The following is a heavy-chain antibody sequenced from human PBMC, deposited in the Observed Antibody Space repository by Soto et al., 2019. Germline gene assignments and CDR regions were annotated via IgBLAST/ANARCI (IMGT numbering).Heavy chain of an antibody. V-gene: IGHV3-7*01. CDR1: GFTFSSYR. CDR3: VRARRRSYLEGLDY. Sequence: PGGSLRLSCAASGFTFSSYRMTWFRQAPGKGLEWVANINHDGSEKYYVESVKGRFTISRDKNRYSLFLGMKSVRAEAMDFCSCVRARRRSYLEGLDYWGQGTLVTVSS. J-gene: IGHJ4*01. CDR2: INHDGSEK. D-gene: IGHD1-26*01.